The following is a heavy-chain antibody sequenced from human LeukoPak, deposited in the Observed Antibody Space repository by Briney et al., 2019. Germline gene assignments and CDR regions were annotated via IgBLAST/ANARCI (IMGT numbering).Heavy chain of an antibody. Sequence: GGSLRLSCAASGFTFSSYGIHWVRHAPGKGLEWVAVISYDGSNKYYADSVKGRFTVSRDNSKNTLYLQMNSLRGEDTAAYYCAKEAYYHLSAAHPGDYWGQGTLVTVSS. V-gene: IGHV3-30*18. CDR1: GFTFSSYG. J-gene: IGHJ4*02. CDR2: ISYDGSNK. D-gene: IGHD3-3*02. CDR3: AKEAYYHLSAAHPGDY.